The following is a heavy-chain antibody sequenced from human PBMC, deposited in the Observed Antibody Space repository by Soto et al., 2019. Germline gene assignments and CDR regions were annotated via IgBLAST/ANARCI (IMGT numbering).Heavy chain of an antibody. Sequence: GESLKISCAASGFTFSSYWMSWVRQAPGKGLEWVANIKQDGSEKYYVDSVKGRFTISRDNAKNSLYLQMNSLRAEDTAVYYCASGGSYNAVGVAEYFQHWGQGTLVTVSS. CDR1: GFTFSSYW. V-gene: IGHV3-7*01. CDR3: ASGGSYNAVGVAEYFQH. CDR2: IKQDGSEK. D-gene: IGHD1-26*01. J-gene: IGHJ1*01.